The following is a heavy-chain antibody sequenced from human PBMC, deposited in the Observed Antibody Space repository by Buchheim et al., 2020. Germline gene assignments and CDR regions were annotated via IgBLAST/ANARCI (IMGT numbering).Heavy chain of an antibody. CDR2: ISYDGSNK. CDR3: ARDRGDTARAFDI. J-gene: IGHJ3*02. V-gene: IGHV3-30*03. CDR1: GFTFSSYG. D-gene: IGHD5-18*01. Sequence: QVQLVESGGGVVQPGRSLRLSCAASGFTFSSYGMHWVRQAPGKGLEWVAVISYDGSNKYYADSVKGRFTISRDNSKNKLYLQMNSLRAEDTAVYYCARDRGDTARAFDIWGQGT.